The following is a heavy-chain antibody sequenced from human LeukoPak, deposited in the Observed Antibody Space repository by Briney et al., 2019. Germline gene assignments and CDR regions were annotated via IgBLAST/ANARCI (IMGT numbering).Heavy chain of an antibody. Sequence: GRSLRLSCAASGVTIDDYAMHWVRKAPGKGLERVSGVSLNSGSIGYADSVKSRVTISIDDSKNPLYLQMNCVRAADTAVYYCAKGGAWILLWWGLRPFDNWGQGTLVTVSS. D-gene: IGHD5-18*01. CDR2: VSLNSGSI. J-gene: IGHJ4*02. CDR1: GVTIDDYA. V-gene: IGHV3-9*01. CDR3: AKGGAWILLWWGLRPFDN.